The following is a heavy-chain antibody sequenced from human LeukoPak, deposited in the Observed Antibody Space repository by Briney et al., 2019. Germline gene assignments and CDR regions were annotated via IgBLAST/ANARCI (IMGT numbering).Heavy chain of an antibody. Sequence: PGRSLRLSCAASGFTFDDYAMHWVRQAPGKGLEWVSGISWNSGSIGYADSVKGRFTTSRDNAKNSLYLQMNSLRAEDTALYYCAKAPYGSGSYFLDYWGQGTLVTVSS. CDR3: AKAPYGSGSYFLDY. CDR2: ISWNSGSI. V-gene: IGHV3-9*01. D-gene: IGHD3-10*01. J-gene: IGHJ4*02. CDR1: GFTFDDYA.